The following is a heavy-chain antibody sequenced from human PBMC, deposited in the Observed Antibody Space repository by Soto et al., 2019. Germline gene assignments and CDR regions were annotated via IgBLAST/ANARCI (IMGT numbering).Heavy chain of an antibody. CDR2: IIPIFGTA. V-gene: IGHV1-69*01. J-gene: IGHJ4*02. CDR3: ARWLKYSYGYGEVD. D-gene: IGHD5-18*01. Sequence: QVQLVQSGAEVKKPGSSVKVSCKASGGTFSSYAISWVRQAPGQGLEWMGGIIPIFGTANYAQKFQGRVTITADESTSPAYMELRSLRSADTAVYYCARWLKYSYGYGEVDWGQGTLVTVSS. CDR1: GGTFSSYA.